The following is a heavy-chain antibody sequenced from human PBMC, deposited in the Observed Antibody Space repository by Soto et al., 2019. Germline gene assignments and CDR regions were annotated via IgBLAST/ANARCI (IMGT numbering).Heavy chain of an antibody. J-gene: IGHJ3*02. CDR2: IYHSGST. CDR1: GGSISSINW. Sequence: QVQLQESGPGLVKPSGTLSLTCAVSGGSISSINWWSWVRQPPGKGLEWIGEIYHSGSTNYNPSLKSRVTIPVDKSKNQCSLKLSSVTAADTAVYYCARGDCSGGSCYSVDIWGQGTMVTVSS. V-gene: IGHV4-4*02. CDR3: ARGDCSGGSCYSVDI. D-gene: IGHD2-15*01.